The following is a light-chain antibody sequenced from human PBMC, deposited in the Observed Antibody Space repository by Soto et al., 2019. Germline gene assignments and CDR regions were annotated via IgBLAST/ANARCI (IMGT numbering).Light chain of an antibody. V-gene: IGKV3-20*01. Sequence: EIVLTQSPGTLSLSPGDRATLSCRASQSFSSSFLAWYQQKVGQAPRLLIYGASSRATGIPDRFSGSGSGTDFTLTISRLEPEDFAVYYCQQYGSSPRTFGQGTRLEIK. CDR3: QQYGSSPRT. J-gene: IGKJ5*01. CDR2: GAS. CDR1: QSFSSSF.